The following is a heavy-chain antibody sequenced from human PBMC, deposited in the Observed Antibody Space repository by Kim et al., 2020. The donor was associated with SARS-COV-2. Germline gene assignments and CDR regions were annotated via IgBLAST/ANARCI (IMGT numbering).Heavy chain of an antibody. CDR2: IYYSGST. V-gene: IGHV4-39*01. CDR3: ARQAGDYDSSGYYSAPVNSALLDY. D-gene: IGHD3-22*01. CDR1: GGSISSSSYY. J-gene: IGHJ4*02. Sequence: SETLSLTCTVSGGSISSSSYYWGWIRQPPGKGLEWIGSIYYSGSTYYNPSLKSRVTISVDTSKNQFSLKLSSVTAADTAVYYCARQAGDYDSSGYYSAPVNSALLDYWGQGTLVTVSS.